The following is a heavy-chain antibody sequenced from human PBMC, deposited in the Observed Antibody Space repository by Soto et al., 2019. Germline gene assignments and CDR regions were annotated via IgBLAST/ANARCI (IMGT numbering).Heavy chain of an antibody. CDR2: FRSSGDGGTT. D-gene: IGHD3-10*01. V-gene: IGHV3-23*01. CDR1: GFTFSSYS. J-gene: IGHJ4*02. CDR3: AKKVNSGPGSQYFDY. Sequence: GGSLRLSCAASGFTFSSYSMSWVRQAPGKGLEWVSGFRSSGDGGTTYYADSVKGRFTISRDNSKNTLFLRMNSLRAEDTAIYYCAKKVNSGPGSQYFDYWGQGTLVTVSS.